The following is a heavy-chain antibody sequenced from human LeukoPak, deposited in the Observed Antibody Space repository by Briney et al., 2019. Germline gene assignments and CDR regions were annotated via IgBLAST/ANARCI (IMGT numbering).Heavy chain of an antibody. J-gene: IGHJ4*02. D-gene: IGHD6-19*01. CDR3: ARFAVHRRIAVTGQFGLDY. CDR1: GGTFSSYA. V-gene: IGHV1-69*05. Sequence: SVKVSCKASGGTFSSYAISWVRQAPGQGLEWMGGIIPIFGTANYAQKFQGRVTMTRDTSTSTVYMELSSLRSEDTAVYYCARFAVHRRIAVTGQFGLDYWGRGTLVTVSS. CDR2: IIPIFGTA.